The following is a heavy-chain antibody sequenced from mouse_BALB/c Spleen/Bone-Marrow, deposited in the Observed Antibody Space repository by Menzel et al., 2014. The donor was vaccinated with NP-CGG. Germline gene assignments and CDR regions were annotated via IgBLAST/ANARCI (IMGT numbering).Heavy chain of an antibody. V-gene: IGHV3-5*02. Sequence: VQLKHSGPGLVEPSQTVSLTCTVAGISITTGNYRWSWIRQFPGNKLEWIGYIYYSGTITYNPSLTSRTTITRDTSXNQFFLEMNSLSAEDTATYHCARGAMITTGYFGYWGQGTTLTVSS. D-gene: IGHD2-4*01. CDR3: ARGAMITTGYFGY. J-gene: IGHJ2*01. CDR2: IYYSGTI. CDR1: GISITTGNYR.